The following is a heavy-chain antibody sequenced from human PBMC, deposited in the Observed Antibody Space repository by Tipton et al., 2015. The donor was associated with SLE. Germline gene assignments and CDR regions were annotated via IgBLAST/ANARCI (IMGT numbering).Heavy chain of an antibody. V-gene: IGHV3-15*01. CDR1: GFTFNNAW. Sequence: GSLRLSCAASGFTFNNAWMSWVRQAPGKGLEWVGRIKGKTDGGTTDYAAPVKGRFTISRDDSKNTLYLQMNSLKTEDTAVYYCSTAKMDFTIFGVDHDFWGQGTLVTVSS. J-gene: IGHJ4*02. D-gene: IGHD3-3*01. CDR3: STAKMDFTIFGVDHDF. CDR2: IKGKTDGGTT.